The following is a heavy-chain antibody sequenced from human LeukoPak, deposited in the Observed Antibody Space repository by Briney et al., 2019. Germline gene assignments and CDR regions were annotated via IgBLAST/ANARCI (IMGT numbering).Heavy chain of an antibody. V-gene: IGHV3-48*02. D-gene: IGHD3-10*01. CDR2: ISSSSSTI. Sequence: GGSLRLSCAASGFTFSSYSMNWVRQAPGKGAEGVSYISSSSSTIYYADSVKGRFTISRDNAKNSLYLQMNSLRDEDTAVYYCARDSSSYYGSGSYSYWGQGTLVTVSS. CDR3: ARDSSSYYGSGSYSY. CDR1: GFTFSSYS. J-gene: IGHJ4*02.